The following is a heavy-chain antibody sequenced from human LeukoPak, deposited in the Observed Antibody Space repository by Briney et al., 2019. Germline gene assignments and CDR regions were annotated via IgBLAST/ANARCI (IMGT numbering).Heavy chain of an antibody. CDR2: IYYSGST. D-gene: IGHD4-17*01. J-gene: IGHJ4*02. CDR1: GGSISSYY. Sequence: PSETLSLTCTVSGGSISSYYWRWIRQPPGKGLEWIGYIYYSGSTNYNPSLKSRVTISVDTSKNQFSLKLSSVTAADTAVYYCARDHGDYADYWGQGTLVTVSS. V-gene: IGHV4-59*01. CDR3: ARDHGDYADY.